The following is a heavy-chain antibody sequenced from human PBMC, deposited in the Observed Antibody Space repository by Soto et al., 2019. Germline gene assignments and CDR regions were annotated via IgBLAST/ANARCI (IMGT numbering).Heavy chain of an antibody. V-gene: IGHV4-59*01. Sequence: SETLSLTCTVSGCSISSYYWSWIRQPPGKGLEWIGYIYYSGSTNYNPSLKSRVTISVDTSKNQFSLKLSSVTAADTAVYYCARATLGLSAFDIWGQGTMVTVSS. CDR2: IYYSGST. CDR3: ARATLGLSAFDI. CDR1: GCSISSYY. J-gene: IGHJ3*02. D-gene: IGHD3-16*01.